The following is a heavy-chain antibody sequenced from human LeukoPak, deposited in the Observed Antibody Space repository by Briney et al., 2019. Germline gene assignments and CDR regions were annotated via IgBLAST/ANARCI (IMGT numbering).Heavy chain of an antibody. CDR3: ARDIVVVLAAGRGFWLDP. Sequence: PSETLSLTCSVSGGSINSSSYYWGWIRQPPGKGLEWIGSIYYSGSTYYNPSLKSRVTISVDTSKNQFSLKLTSVTAADTAVYYCARDIVVVLAAGRGFWLDPWGQGTLVTVSS. J-gene: IGHJ5*02. CDR2: IYYSGST. D-gene: IGHD2-15*01. CDR1: GGSINSSSYY. V-gene: IGHV4-39*07.